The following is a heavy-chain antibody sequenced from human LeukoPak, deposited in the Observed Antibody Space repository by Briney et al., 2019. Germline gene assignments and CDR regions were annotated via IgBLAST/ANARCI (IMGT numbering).Heavy chain of an antibody. V-gene: IGHV4-34*01. D-gene: IGHD3-10*01. CDR1: GGSFSGYY. J-gene: IGHJ6*03. CDR2: INHSGST. Sequence: ETLSLTCAVYGGSFSGYYWSWIRQPPGKGLEWIGEINHSGSTNYNPSLKSRVTISVDTSKNQFSLKLRSVTAADTAVYYCARTTTVRGTYYMDVWGKGTTVTVSS. CDR3: ARTTTVRGTYYMDV.